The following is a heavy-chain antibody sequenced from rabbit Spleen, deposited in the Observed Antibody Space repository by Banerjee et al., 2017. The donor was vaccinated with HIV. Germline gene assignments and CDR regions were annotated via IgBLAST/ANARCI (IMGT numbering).Heavy chain of an antibody. Sequence: QSLEESGGGLVQPEGSLALTCKASGFSFSSSDYICWVRQAPGKGLEWIGCIYTGDGRTYYANWAKGRFTISKTSSTTVTLQMTSLTTADTATYFCARDVGIDVYRFSLWGPGTLVTVS. J-gene: IGHJ4*01. V-gene: IGHV1S40*01. CDR1: GFSFSSSDY. D-gene: IGHD4-2*01. CDR3: ARDVGIDVYRFSL. CDR2: IYTGDGRT.